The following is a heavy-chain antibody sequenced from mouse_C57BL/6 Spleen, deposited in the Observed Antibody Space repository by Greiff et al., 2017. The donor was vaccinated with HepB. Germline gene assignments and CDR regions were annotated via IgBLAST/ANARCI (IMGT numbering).Heavy chain of an antibody. D-gene: IGHD1-1*01. V-gene: IGHV1-15*01. CDR2: IDPETGGT. J-gene: IGHJ4*01. Sequence: QVQLQQSGAELVRPGASVTLSCKASGYTFTDYEMHWVKQTPVHGLEWIGAIDPETGGTAYNQKFKGKAILTADKSSSTAYMELRSLTSEDSAVYYCTRPYYYGSSYHYYAMDYWGQGTSVTVSS. CDR3: TRPYYYGSSYHYYAMDY. CDR1: GYTFTDYE.